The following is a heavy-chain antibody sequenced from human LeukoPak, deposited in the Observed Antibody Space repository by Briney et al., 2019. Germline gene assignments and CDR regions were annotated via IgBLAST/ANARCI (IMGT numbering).Heavy chain of an antibody. CDR1: GFTFSSYG. V-gene: IGHV3-7*01. CDR2: IKQDGSEK. J-gene: IGHJ4*02. Sequence: QPGGSLRLSCAASGFTFSSYGMHWVRQAPGKGLEWVATIKQDGSEKYYVDSVKGRFTISRGNAKNSLYLQVNSLRAEDTAVYYCAGGQSSGFDYWGQGTLVTVSS. CDR3: AGGQSSGFDY. D-gene: IGHD6-19*01.